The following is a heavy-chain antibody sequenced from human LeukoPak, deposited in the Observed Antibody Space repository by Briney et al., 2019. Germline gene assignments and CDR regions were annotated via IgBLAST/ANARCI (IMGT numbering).Heavy chain of an antibody. CDR2: IIPIFGTA. Sequence: SVKVSCKASGGTFSSYAISWVRQAPGQGLEWIGGIIPIFGTANYAQKFQGRVTITADESTSTAYMELSSLRSEDTAVYYCARGRLYCSGGSCSTGPDYWGQGTLVTVSS. V-gene: IGHV1-69*01. D-gene: IGHD2-15*01. J-gene: IGHJ4*02. CDR3: ARGRLYCSGGSCSTGPDY. CDR1: GGTFSSYA.